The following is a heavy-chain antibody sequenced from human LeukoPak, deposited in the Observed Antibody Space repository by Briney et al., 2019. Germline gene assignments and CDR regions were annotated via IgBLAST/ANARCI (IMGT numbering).Heavy chain of an antibody. V-gene: IGHV5-51*01. CDR2: VYPGDSDT. Sequence: GESLQISCKGSGYNFDTHWIAWVRQMPGKGLEWMGIVYPGDSDTRYSPSFQGQVIISADKSITTAYLQWSSLKASDTAIYYCARQEYSSSAPDYWGQGTLVTVSS. CDR1: GYNFDTHW. D-gene: IGHD6-6*01. J-gene: IGHJ4*02. CDR3: ARQEYSSSAPDY.